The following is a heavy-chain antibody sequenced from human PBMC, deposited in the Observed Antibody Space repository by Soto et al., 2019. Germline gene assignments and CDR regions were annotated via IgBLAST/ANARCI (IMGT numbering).Heavy chain of an antibody. CDR2: INYSGST. CDR3: ARADDYKGSWFDP. Sequence: QVQLQESGPGLVKPSETLSLTCIVSGGSVSSVSYYWSWIRQPPGKGLEWIGFINYSGSTNYNPSLKSRVTMSLDTSKNQFSLKLISVTAADTAVYYCARADDYKGSWFDPWGQGTLVTVSS. CDR1: GGSVSSVSYY. D-gene: IGHD4-4*01. V-gene: IGHV4-61*01. J-gene: IGHJ5*02.